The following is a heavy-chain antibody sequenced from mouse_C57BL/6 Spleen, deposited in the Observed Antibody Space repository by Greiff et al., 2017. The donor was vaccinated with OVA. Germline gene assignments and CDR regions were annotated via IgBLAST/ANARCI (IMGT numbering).Heavy chain of an antibody. CDR1: GFTFSDYG. J-gene: IGHJ4*01. V-gene: IGHV5-17*01. D-gene: IGHD3-1*01. Sequence: DVKLVESGGGLVKPGGSLKLSCAASGFTFSDYGMHWVRQAPEKGLEWVAYISSGSSTLYYADTVKGRFTISRDNAKTTLFLQMTSLRSEDTAMYYCARIGGDYAMDYWGQGTSVTVSS. CDR2: ISSGSSTL. CDR3: ARIGGDYAMDY.